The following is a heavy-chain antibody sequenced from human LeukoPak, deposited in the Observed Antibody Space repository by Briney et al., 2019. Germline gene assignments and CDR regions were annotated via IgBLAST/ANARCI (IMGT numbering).Heavy chain of an antibody. CDR2: NNHSGST. J-gene: IGHJ5*02. Sequence: SETLSLTCAVYGRSFSGYYWSWIRQPPGKGLEWIGENNHSGSTNYNPSLKSRVTISVDTSKNQFSLKLSSVTAADTAVYYCARAHYVSIWFDPWGQGTLVTVSS. V-gene: IGHV4-34*01. CDR1: GRSFSGYY. D-gene: IGHD4-17*01. CDR3: ARAHYVSIWFDP.